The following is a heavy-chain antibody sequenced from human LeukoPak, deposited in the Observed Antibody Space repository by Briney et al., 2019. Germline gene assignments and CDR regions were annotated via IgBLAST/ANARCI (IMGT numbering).Heavy chain of an antibody. CDR1: GFTFSSYW. J-gene: IGHJ6*03. CDR2: IKQDGSEK. Sequence: GGSLRLSCAASGFTFSSYWMSWVRQAPGKGLEWVANIKQDGSEKYYVDSVKGRFTISRDSAKNSLYLQVNSLRAEDTAVYYCARDHRGTYYYYYMDVWGKGTTVTISS. V-gene: IGHV3-7*01. D-gene: IGHD1-1*01. CDR3: ARDHRGTYYYYYMDV.